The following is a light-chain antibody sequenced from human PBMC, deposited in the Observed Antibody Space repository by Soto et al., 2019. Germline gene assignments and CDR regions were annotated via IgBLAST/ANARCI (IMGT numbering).Light chain of an antibody. V-gene: IGKV1-5*03. Sequence: DIHMTQSGSTLSGSVGYKVTITCRASQTISSWLAWYQQKPGKAPKLLIYKASTLKSGVPSRFSGSGSGTEFTLTISSLQPDDFATYYCQHYNSYSEAFGQGTKVDIK. CDR3: QHYNSYSEA. CDR1: QTISSW. J-gene: IGKJ1*01. CDR2: KAS.